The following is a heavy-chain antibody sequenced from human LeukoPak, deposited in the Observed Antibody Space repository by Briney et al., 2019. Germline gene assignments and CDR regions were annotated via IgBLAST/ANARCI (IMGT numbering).Heavy chain of an antibody. CDR1: GFTVSSNY. CDR3: AGETYYYDSSGPVSNY. D-gene: IGHD3-22*01. V-gene: IGHV3-53*01. J-gene: IGHJ4*02. CDR2: IYSGGST. Sequence: GGSLRLSCAASGFTVSSNYMSWVRQAPGKGLEWVSVIYSGGSTYYADSVKGRFTISRDNSRNTLYLQMNSLRAEDTAVYYCAGETYYYDSSGPVSNYWGQGTLVTVSS.